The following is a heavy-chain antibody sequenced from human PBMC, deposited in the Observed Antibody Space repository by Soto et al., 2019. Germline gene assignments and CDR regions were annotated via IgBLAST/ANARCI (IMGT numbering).Heavy chain of an antibody. V-gene: IGHV1-18*01. CDR2: ISAYNGNT. D-gene: IGHD1-26*01. CDR1: GYTFTSYG. J-gene: IGHJ5*02. CDR3: ARSLGQVRANGILFDP. Sequence: ASVKVSCKASGYTFTSYGISWVRQAPGQGLEWMGWISAYNGNTNYAQKLQGRVTMTTDTSTSTAYMELRSLRSDDKAVYYCARSLGQVRANGILFDPWGQGNLVTVSS.